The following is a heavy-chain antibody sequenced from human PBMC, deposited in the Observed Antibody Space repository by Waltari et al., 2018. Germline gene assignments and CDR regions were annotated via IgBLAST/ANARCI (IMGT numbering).Heavy chain of an antibody. V-gene: IGHV3-21*01. J-gene: IGHJ4*02. CDR3: AREGRGDYFDY. Sequence: EVQLVESGGGLVKPGGSLRLSCAASGFTFSSYSMNWVRQAPGKGLEGVSSISSSSSYIYYADSVKGRFTISRDNAKNSLYLQMNSLRAEDTAVYYCAREGRGDYFDYWGQGTLVTVSS. D-gene: IGHD3-10*01. CDR2: ISSSSSYI. CDR1: GFTFSSYS.